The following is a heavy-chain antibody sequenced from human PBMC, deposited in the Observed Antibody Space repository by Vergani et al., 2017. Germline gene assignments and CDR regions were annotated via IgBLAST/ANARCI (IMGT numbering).Heavy chain of an antibody. D-gene: IGHD3-10*01. Sequence: QVQLVESGGGVVQPGRSLRLSCAASGFTFNQYGMHWVRQAPGKGLEWVAVTWYDGSNKYYADSVKGRFTISRDNSKNTLYLQMNSLRAEDTAVYYCAKAILSITMVRGVITSNYYGMDVWGQGTTVTVSS. CDR2: TWYDGSNK. CDR3: AKAILSITMVRGVITSNYYGMDV. V-gene: IGHV3-33*06. J-gene: IGHJ6*02. CDR1: GFTFNQYG.